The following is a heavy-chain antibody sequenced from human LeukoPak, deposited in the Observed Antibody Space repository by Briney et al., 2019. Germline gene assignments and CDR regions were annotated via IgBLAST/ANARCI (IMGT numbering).Heavy chain of an antibody. CDR2: ISGSGGNT. D-gene: IGHD3-22*01. CDR3: ARALYDSSGYYSHFDY. J-gene: IGHJ4*02. V-gene: IGHV3-23*01. CDR1: GLTFSSYA. Sequence: GGSLRLSCAASGLTFSSYAMNWVRQAPGKGLEWVSAISGSGGNTYYADSVKGRFTISRDNAKNSLYLQMNSLRAEDTAVYYCARALYDSSGYYSHFDYWGQGTLVTVSS.